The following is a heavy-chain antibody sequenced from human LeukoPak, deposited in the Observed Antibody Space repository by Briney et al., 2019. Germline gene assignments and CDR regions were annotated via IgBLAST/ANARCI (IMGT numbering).Heavy chain of an antibody. CDR1: GFTFSSYA. CDR3: ARVSSNGEYSSSWYHGMDV. J-gene: IGHJ6*02. V-gene: IGHV3-30-3*01. D-gene: IGHD6-13*01. Sequence: GGSLRLSCAASGFTFSSYAMHWVRQAPGKGLEWVAVISYDGSNKYYADSVKGRFTISRDNSKNTLYLQMNSLRAEDTAVYYCARVSSNGEYSSSWYHGMDVWGQGTTVTVSS. CDR2: ISYDGSNK.